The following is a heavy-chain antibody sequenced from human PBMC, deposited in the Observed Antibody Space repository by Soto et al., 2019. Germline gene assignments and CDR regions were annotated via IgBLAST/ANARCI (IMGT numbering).Heavy chain of an antibody. CDR3: VREDDGGDRGYYGLAV. CDR1: GGSISYEYYH. V-gene: IGHV4-30-4*08. J-gene: IGHJ6*02. CDR2: VHYSGSI. Sequence: SETLSLTCTVSGGSISYEYYHWTWIRQSPGKGLEWIGYVHYSGSIMYNPSFKSRVTISVDTSKNQFSLHLSSVTAADTAVYFCVREDDGGDRGYYGLAVWGHGATVIVAS. D-gene: IGHD3-16*01.